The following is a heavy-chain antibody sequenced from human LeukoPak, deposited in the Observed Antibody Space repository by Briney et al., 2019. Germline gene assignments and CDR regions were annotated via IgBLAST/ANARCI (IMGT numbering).Heavy chain of an antibody. V-gene: IGHV3-23*01. D-gene: IGHD3-3*01. CDR2: ISASGGST. J-gene: IGHJ6*02. CDR3: AKSVAIYFYYGLDV. CDR1: GFTFSSSA. Sequence: PGGSLRLSCAASGFTFSSSAMRWVRQVPGKGLEWVSGISASGGSTNYADSVRGRFTISRDNSKNTLYVQMNSLRDEDTALYYCAKSVAIYFYYGLDVWGQGTTVTVSS.